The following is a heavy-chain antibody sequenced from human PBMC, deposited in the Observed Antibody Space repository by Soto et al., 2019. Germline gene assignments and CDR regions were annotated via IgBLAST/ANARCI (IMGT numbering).Heavy chain of an antibody. CDR1: GGTFSSYA. V-gene: IGHV1-69*01. D-gene: IGHD6-19*01. CDR3: ASPASGWRGTDYYYYGMDV. Sequence: QVQLVQSGAEVKKPGSSVKVSCKASGGTFSSYAISWVRQAPGQGLEWMGGIVPIFGTANYAQKFQGRVTITADECTSTAYMELSSLRSEDTAVYYCASPASGWRGTDYYYYGMDVWGQGTTVTVSS. J-gene: IGHJ6*02. CDR2: IVPIFGTA.